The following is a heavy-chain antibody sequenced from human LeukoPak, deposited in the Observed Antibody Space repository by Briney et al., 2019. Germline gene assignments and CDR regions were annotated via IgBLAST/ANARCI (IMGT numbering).Heavy chain of an antibody. Sequence: GGSLRLSCAASGFTFSSYTMSWVRQAPGKGLEWVSTITTSDGNTYYADSVKGWFTVSRDNSKNTLFLQMNSLRAEDTAVYYCAKDGGLWVSAHWGDSWGRGTLVTVSS. CDR3: AKDGGLWVSAHWGDS. J-gene: IGHJ4*02. CDR2: ITTSDGNT. D-gene: IGHD7-27*01. CDR1: GFTFSSYT. V-gene: IGHV3-23*01.